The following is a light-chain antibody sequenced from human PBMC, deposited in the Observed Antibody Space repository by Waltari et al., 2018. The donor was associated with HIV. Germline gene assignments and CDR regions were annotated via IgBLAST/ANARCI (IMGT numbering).Light chain of an antibody. CDR2: GAS. CDR1: QSVSSN. J-gene: IGKJ2*01. CDR3: QQYNNWPRT. V-gene: IGKV3-15*01. Sequence: EIVMTQSPVTLSLSPGERATLSCRASQSVSSNLDWYQQPPGQAPRLLIYGASTRATAIPARFSGSGSGTEFNLTISSLQSEDFAVYYCQQYNNWPRTFGQWTKLEIK.